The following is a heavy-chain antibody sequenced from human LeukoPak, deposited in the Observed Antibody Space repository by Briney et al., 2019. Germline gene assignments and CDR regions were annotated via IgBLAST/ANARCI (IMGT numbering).Heavy chain of an antibody. CDR3: ARGRGRPEYFDY. V-gene: IGHV3-21*01. CDR2: ISSSSSYI. J-gene: IGHJ4*02. D-gene: IGHD3-10*01. Sequence: GGSLRLSCAASGFTFSSDSMSWVRQAPGKGLEWVSSISSSSSYIYYADSVKGRFTISRDNAKNSLYLQMNSLRAEDTAVYYCARGRGRPEYFDYWGQGTLVTVSS. CDR1: GFTFSSDS.